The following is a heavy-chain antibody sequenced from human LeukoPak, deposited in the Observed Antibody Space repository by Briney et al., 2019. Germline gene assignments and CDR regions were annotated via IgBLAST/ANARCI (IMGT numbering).Heavy chain of an antibody. D-gene: IGHD3-3*01. J-gene: IGHJ5*02. CDR1: GFTFSSYS. CDR2: INHSGST. V-gene: IGHV4-34*08. CDR3: AVGSGYYDFWSGSRPNWFDP. Sequence: GSLRLSCAASGFTFSSYSMNWVRQAPGKGLEWIGEINHSGSTNYNPSLKSRVTISVDTSKNQFSLKLSSVTAADTAVYYCAVGSGYYDFWSGSRPNWFDPWGQGTLVTVSS.